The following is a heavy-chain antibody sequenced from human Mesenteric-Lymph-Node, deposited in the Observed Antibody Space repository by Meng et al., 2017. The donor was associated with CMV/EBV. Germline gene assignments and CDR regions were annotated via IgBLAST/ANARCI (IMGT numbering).Heavy chain of an antibody. J-gene: IGHJ4*02. CDR2: IKQDGSET. V-gene: IGHV3-7*01. D-gene: IGHD2-21*01. CDR3: AKCGSDSSFRPFDS. Sequence: GESLKISCAASGFTFSSYAMSWVRQAPGKGLEWVAHIKQDGSETYYVDSVKGRFTISRDNAKSSLYLQVSKLRAEDTAVYYCAKCGSDSSFRPFDSWGQGTLVTVSS. CDR1: GFTFSSYA.